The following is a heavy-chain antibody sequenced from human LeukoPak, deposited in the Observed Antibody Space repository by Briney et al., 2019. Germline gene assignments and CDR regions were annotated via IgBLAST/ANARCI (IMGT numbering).Heavy chain of an antibody. Sequence: GGSLRLSCAASGFTFSSYSMNWVRQAPGKGLEWVSSISSSSSYIYYADSVKGRFTISRDNAKNSLYLQMNSLRAEDTAVYYCAKEATIFGVVTYDAFDIWGQGTMVTVSS. CDR2: ISSSSSYI. V-gene: IGHV3-21*01. D-gene: IGHD3-3*01. CDR1: GFTFSSYS. J-gene: IGHJ3*02. CDR3: AKEATIFGVVTYDAFDI.